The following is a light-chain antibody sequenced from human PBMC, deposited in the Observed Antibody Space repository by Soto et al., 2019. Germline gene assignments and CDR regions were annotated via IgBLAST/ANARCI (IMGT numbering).Light chain of an antibody. J-gene: IGKJ1*01. CDR1: QSVSSNY. V-gene: IGKV3-20*01. Sequence: DIVLTQSPGTLSLSPGQRATLSCRASQSVSSNYLAWYQQRPGQAHRLLIYGASTRATGIPDRFSGSGSGTDFTLTISRLEPEDFAVYYCQQYGSLSWTFGQGTKVEIK. CDR3: QQYGSLSWT. CDR2: GAS.